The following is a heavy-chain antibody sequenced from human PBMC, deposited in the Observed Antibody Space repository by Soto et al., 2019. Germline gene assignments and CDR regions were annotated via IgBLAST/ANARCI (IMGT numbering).Heavy chain of an antibody. CDR1: GGSISSGGYY. Sequence: QVQLQESGPGLVKPSQTLSLTCTVSGGSISSGGYYWSWIRQHPGKGLEWIGYIYYSGSTYYNPSRKSRVTISVDTSKNQFSLKLSSVTAADTAVYYCARSRGGVVVVPAAIEKSLYYYYMDVWGKGTTVTVSS. CDR2: IYYSGST. V-gene: IGHV4-31*03. D-gene: IGHD2-2*01. CDR3: ARSRGGVVVVPAAIEKSLYYYYMDV. J-gene: IGHJ6*03.